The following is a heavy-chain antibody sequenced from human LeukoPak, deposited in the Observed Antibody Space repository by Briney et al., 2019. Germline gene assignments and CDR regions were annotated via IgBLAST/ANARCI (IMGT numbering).Heavy chain of an antibody. CDR3: AKDSFPPLIGGYSYGRQLEYFDY. CDR1: GFTFSSYA. D-gene: IGHD5-18*01. CDR2: ISGSGGST. J-gene: IGHJ4*02. Sequence: GGSLRLSCAASGFTFSSYAMSWVRQAPGKGLEWVSAISGSGGSTYYADSVKGRFTISRDNSKNTLYLQMNSLRAEDTAVYYCAKDSFPPLIGGYSYGRQLEYFDYWGQGTLVTVSS. V-gene: IGHV3-23*01.